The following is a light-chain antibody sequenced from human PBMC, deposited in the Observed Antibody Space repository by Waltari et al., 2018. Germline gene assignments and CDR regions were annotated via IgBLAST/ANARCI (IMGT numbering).Light chain of an antibody. CDR2: KGS. CDR3: QQYNTYSS. Sequence: DIQMTQSPSTLSASVGDTITITCRASQSISNYLAWYQQKPGKAPKRLIYKGSRPGRGVPSRFSGSGSGTEFPLTISSLQPDDFATYYCQQYNTYSSFGQGTKLEIK. J-gene: IGKJ2*03. V-gene: IGKV1-5*03. CDR1: QSISNY.